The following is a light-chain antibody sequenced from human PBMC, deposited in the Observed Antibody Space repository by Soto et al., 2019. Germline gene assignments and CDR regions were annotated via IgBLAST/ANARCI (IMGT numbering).Light chain of an antibody. Sequence: EIVLTQSPGTLSLSPGERATLSCRASQSLSSNYLAWYQQKPGQAPRLLIYGASSRATGIPDRFSGSGSGTDFTLTISRLGPEDFTVYYCQQYDTSPPRTFGQGTKVEIK. CDR1: QSLSSNY. V-gene: IGKV3-20*01. CDR2: GAS. CDR3: QQYDTSPPRT. J-gene: IGKJ1*01.